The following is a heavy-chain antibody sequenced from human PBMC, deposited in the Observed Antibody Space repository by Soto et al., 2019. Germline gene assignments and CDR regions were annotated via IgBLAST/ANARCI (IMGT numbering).Heavy chain of an antibody. CDR1: GYTFTSYA. Sequence: ASVKVSFKASGYTFTSYAMHWVGQAPGQRLEWMGWINAGNGNTKYSQKFQGRVTITRDTSASTAYMELSSLRSEDTAVYYCASEYCGGDCYSAARYGMDVWGQGTTVTVSS. CDR2: INAGNGNT. D-gene: IGHD2-21*02. J-gene: IGHJ6*02. V-gene: IGHV1-3*01. CDR3: ASEYCGGDCYSAARYGMDV.